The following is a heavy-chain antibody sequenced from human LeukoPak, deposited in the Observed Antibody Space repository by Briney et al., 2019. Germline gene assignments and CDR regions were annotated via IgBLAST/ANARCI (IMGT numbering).Heavy chain of an antibody. V-gene: IGHV4-59*08. J-gene: IGHJ4*02. CDR1: GGSITGYY. CDR2: IYYSGST. CDR3: ARARDSSGYGYY. D-gene: IGHD3-22*01. Sequence: SETLSLTCTVSGGSITGYYWSWIRQPPGKGLEWIGYIYYSGSTYYNPSLKSRVTISVDTSKNQFSLKLSSVTAADTAVYYCARARDSSGYGYYWGQGTLVTVSS.